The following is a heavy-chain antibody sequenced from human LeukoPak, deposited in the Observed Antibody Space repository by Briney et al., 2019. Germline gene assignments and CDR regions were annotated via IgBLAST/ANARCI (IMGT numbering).Heavy chain of an antibody. J-gene: IGHJ6*02. CDR3: ARAGDILLVSYFHYYGMDV. D-gene: IGHD7-27*01. CDR2: ISSTSNYI. CDR1: GFNFNTYS. V-gene: IGHV3-21*01. Sequence: GGSLRLSCSVSGFNFNTYSMNWVRQAPGKGPEWVSPISSTSNYIYYAESVKGRFAVSRDNAKNSLYLQMNSLRADDTAVYYCARAGDILLVSYFHYYGMDVWGQGTTVIVSS.